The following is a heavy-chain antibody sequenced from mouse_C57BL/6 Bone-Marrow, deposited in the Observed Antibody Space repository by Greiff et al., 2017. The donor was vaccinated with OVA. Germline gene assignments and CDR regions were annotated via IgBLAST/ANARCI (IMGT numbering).Heavy chain of an antibody. CDR3: ARGIRLRRTGWFAY. V-gene: IGHV1-75*01. J-gene: IGHJ3*01. CDR2: IFPGSGST. CDR1: GYTFTDYY. D-gene: IGHD2-12*01. Sequence: VQLQQSGPELVKPGASVKISCKASGYTFTDYYINWVKQRPGQGLEWIGWIFPGSGSTYYTEKFKGKATLTVDKSSSTAYMLLSSLTSEDSAGYFCARGIRLRRTGWFAYWGQGTLVTVSA.